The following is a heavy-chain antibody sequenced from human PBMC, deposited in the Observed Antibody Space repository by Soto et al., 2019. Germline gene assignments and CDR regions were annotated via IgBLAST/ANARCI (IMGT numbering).Heavy chain of an antibody. J-gene: IGHJ4*02. Sequence: SGPTLVNPTQTLTLTCTFSGFSLSTSGVGVGWIRQPPGKALEWLALIYWNDDKRYSPSLKSRLTITKDTSKTQVVLTMTNMDPVDTATYYCAHRPGQLVRENYWGQGTLVTVSS. CDR3: AHRPGQLVRENY. V-gene: IGHV2-5*01. D-gene: IGHD6-6*01. CDR2: IYWNDDK. CDR1: GFSLSTSGVG.